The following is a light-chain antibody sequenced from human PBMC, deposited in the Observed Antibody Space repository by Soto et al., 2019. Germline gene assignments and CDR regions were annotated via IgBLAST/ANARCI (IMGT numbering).Light chain of an antibody. J-gene: IGLJ1*01. CDR3: SSYTSTSTPCV. CDR2: EVS. V-gene: IGLV2-14*01. Sequence: QSALTQPASVSGSPGQSITISCTGTSSDVGGYNYVSWYQLHPGKAPKLIIYEVSHRPSGASNHFSGYKSGNTVSLTISGLQAEDEADYYCSSYTSTSTPCVFGTGTKVTVL. CDR1: SSDVGGYNY.